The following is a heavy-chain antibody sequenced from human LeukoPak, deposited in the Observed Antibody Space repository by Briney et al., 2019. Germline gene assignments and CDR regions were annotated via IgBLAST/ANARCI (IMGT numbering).Heavy chain of an antibody. CDR3: AKHYYDSGGYYYPGAFNI. CDR1: GYTFTSYD. V-gene: IGHV1-8*01. D-gene: IGHD3-22*01. J-gene: IGHJ3*02. Sequence: ASVKVSCKASGYTFTSYDINWVRQATGQGLEWMGWMNPNSGNTGYAQKFQGRVTMTRNTSISTAYMELSSLRSEDTAVYYCAKHYYDSGGYYYPGAFNIWGQGTMVTVSA. CDR2: MNPNSGNT.